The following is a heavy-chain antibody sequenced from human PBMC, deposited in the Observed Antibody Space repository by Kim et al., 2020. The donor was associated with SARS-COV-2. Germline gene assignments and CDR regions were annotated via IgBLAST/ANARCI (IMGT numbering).Heavy chain of an antibody. CDR3: ARGGVRGTRPFDY. D-gene: IGHD3-10*01. J-gene: IGHJ4*02. Sequence: SETLSLTCAVYGGSFSGYYWSWIRQPPGKGLEWIGEINHSGSTNYNPSLKSRVTISVDTSKNQFSLKLSSVTAADTAVYYCARGGVRGTRPFDYWGQGTLVTVSS. CDR2: INHSGST. V-gene: IGHV4-34*01. CDR1: GGSFSGYY.